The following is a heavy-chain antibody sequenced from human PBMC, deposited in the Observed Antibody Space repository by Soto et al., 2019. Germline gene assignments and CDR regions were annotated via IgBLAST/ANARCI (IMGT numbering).Heavy chain of an antibody. J-gene: IGHJ4*02. D-gene: IGHD3-3*01. Sequence: GGSLRLSCAASGFTFSSYGMHWVRQAPGKGLEWVAVIWYDGSNKYYADSVKGRFTISRDNSKNTLYLQMNSLRAEDTAVYYCARDKIITIFGVVNYYFDYWGQGTLVTVSS. V-gene: IGHV3-33*01. CDR2: IWYDGSNK. CDR3: ARDKIITIFGVVNYYFDY. CDR1: GFTFSSYG.